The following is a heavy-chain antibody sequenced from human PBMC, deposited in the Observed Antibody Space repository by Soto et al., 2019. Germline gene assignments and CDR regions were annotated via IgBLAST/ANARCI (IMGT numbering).Heavy chain of an antibody. CDR2: IYYSGST. Sequence: PSETLSLTCTVSGGSISSGDYYWSWIRQPPXKGLEWIGYIYYSGSTYYNPSLKSRVTISVDTSKNQFSLKLSSVTAADTAVYYCARVHMVRGVLHYYYGMDVWGQGTTVTVSS. CDR3: ARVHMVRGVLHYYYGMDV. CDR1: GGSISSGDYY. J-gene: IGHJ6*02. D-gene: IGHD3-10*01. V-gene: IGHV4-30-4*01.